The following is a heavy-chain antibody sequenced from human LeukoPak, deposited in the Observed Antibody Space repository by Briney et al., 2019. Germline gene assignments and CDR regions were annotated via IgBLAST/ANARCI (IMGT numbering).Heavy chain of an antibody. V-gene: IGHV3-23*01. D-gene: IGHD6-13*01. CDR2: ISGSGGST. CDR1: GFIFSSYG. CDR3: AKGHSSSWYPNWFDP. J-gene: IGHJ5*02. Sequence: GGSLRLSCAASGFIFSSYGMSWVRQAPGKGLEWVSAISGSGGSTYYADSVKGRFTISRDNSKNTLYLQMNSLRAEDTAVYYCAKGHSSSWYPNWFDPWGQGTLVTVSS.